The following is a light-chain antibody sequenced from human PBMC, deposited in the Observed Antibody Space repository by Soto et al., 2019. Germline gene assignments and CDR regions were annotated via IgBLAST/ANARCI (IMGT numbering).Light chain of an antibody. CDR1: QDISGW. Sequence: DIQMTQSPSSLSASVGDRITITCRASQDISGWLAWYQQKPKKAPKSLIYATSTLQSGVPSRFSGSRSGTDFTLTITSLQPEDFATYYCQQYESFSATFGPGTKV. CDR3: QQYESFSAT. J-gene: IGKJ1*01. CDR2: ATS. V-gene: IGKV1D-16*01.